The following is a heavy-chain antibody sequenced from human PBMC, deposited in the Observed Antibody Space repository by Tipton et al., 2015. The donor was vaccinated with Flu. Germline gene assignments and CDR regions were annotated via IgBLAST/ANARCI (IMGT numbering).Heavy chain of an antibody. CDR2: VYHGGTT. Sequence: TLSLTCSVSGGSVGSPYYWGWIRQPPGKGLERIGCVYHGGTTYYNPSLKSRVAISLDTFKNQFSLKLTSVTAADTAVYYCATTTYFYGSGSHDYWGQGTLVTVSS. V-gene: IGHV4-38-2*01. D-gene: IGHD3-10*01. CDR3: ATTTYFYGSGSHDY. CDR1: GGSVGSPYY. J-gene: IGHJ4*02.